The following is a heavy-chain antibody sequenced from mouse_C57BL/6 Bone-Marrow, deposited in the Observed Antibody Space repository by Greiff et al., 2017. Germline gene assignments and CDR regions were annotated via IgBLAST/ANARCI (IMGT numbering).Heavy chain of an antibody. D-gene: IGHD1-1*01. CDR3: ARIPGGYYASSSYAMDY. V-gene: IGHV1-26*01. Sequence: EVQLQQSGPELVKPGASVKISCKASGYTFTDYYMNWVKQSHGQSLEWIGDINPNNGGTSYNQKFKGKATLTVDKSSSTAYMELRSLTSEDSAVYYCARIPGGYYASSSYAMDYWGQGTSVTVSS. CDR2: INPNNGGT. CDR1: GYTFTDYY. J-gene: IGHJ4*01.